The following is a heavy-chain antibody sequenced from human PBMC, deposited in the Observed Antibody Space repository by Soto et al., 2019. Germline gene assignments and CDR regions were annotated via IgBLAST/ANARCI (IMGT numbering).Heavy chain of an antibody. CDR1: GGSISSYY. CDR3: ARRARFCDSTSCLDV. J-gene: IGHJ6*04. CDR2: VSHSGPT. Sequence: SETLSLTCTVSGGSISSYYWSWIRQPPGRGLEWVGFVSHSGPTNSKPSLRGRVTISIDTAKNQFSLKVNSVTAGDTAVYYCARRARFCDSTSCLDVWGKGTSVTVSS. V-gene: IGHV4-59*08. D-gene: IGHD2-2*01.